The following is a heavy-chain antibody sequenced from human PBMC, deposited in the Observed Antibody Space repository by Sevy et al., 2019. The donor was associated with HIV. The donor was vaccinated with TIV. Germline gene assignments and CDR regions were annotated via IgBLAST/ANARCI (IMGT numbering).Heavy chain of an antibody. V-gene: IGHV3-74*01. J-gene: IGHJ4*02. CDR2: INSDGSST. D-gene: IGHD1-26*01. CDR1: GFTFSSYW. CDR3: AREYSGTYYYFDY. Sequence: GGSLRLSCAASGFTFSSYWMHWVRQAPGKGLVWVSRINSDGSSTNYADSVKGRFTNSRDNAKNTLYLQMNSLRAEDTAVYYCAREYSGTYYYFDYWGQGTLVTVSS.